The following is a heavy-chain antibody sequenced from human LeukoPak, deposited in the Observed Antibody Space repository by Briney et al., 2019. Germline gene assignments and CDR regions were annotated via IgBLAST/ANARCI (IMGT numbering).Heavy chain of an antibody. Sequence: ASVKVSCKASGYTSTSNYIHWVRQAPGQGLEWMGMIYPGDGSTSYAQKFQGRVTVTRDTSTSTVHMELSGLRSEDTAVYYCARDQEGFDYWGQGTLVTVSS. CDR2: IYPGDGST. J-gene: IGHJ4*02. V-gene: IGHV1-46*01. CDR3: ARDQEGFDY. CDR1: GYTSTSNY.